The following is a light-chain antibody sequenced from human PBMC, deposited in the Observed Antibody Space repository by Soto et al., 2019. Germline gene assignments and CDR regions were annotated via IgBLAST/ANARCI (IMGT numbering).Light chain of an antibody. J-gene: IGKJ5*01. Sequence: EIVVTQSPAALSVSQGERVTLSCRASQSVSNKLGWYQHKPGQAPRLLIYDTSTRAAGTPARFTGSGSGAEFTLTITSLQSEDFAVYCCQQYNNWPLTFGPGTRLEIK. CDR2: DTS. CDR3: QQYNNWPLT. CDR1: QSVSNK. V-gene: IGKV3-15*01.